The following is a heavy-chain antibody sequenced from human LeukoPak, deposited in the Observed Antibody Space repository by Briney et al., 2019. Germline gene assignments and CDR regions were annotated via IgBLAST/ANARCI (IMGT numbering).Heavy chain of an antibody. Sequence: GGSLRLSCAASGFTFSRYWMHWLRQAPGKGPVWVSRISTDGSSTSYADSVKGRFTISRDNGKNTLYLQLNRLRAEDTAVYYCPSYLTSIASGMDVWGQGTTVTVSS. CDR3: PSYLTSIASGMDV. J-gene: IGHJ6*02. CDR1: GFTFSRYW. CDR2: ISTDGSST. V-gene: IGHV3-74*01. D-gene: IGHD2/OR15-2a*01.